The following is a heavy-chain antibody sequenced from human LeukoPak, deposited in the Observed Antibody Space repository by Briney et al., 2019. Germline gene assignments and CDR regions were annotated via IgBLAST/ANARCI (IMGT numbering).Heavy chain of an antibody. CDR1: GFTVSSNY. CDR2: IYSGVST. D-gene: IGHD2-21*02. J-gene: IGHJ4*02. CDR3: ARDGRDPGPLDY. Sequence: GGSLRLFCAASGFTVSSNYMIWVRRAPGKGLEWVSVIYSGVSTYYADSVKGRFTISKDNSKDTLYLQMNSLRVEDTAVYYCARDGRDPGPLDYWGQGTLVTVSS. V-gene: IGHV3-66*01.